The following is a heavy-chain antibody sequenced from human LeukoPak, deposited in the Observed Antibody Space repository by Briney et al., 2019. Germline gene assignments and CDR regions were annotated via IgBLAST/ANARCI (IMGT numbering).Heavy chain of an antibody. CDR2: IYYSGST. Sequence: SETLSLTCTVSGGSISSYYWSWIRQPPGKGLEWIGYIYYSGSTNYNPSLKSRVTISVDTSKNQFSLKLNSVTAADTAVYYCARQPYGSGNDYWGQGTLVTVSS. D-gene: IGHD3-10*01. V-gene: IGHV4-59*01. J-gene: IGHJ4*02. CDR3: ARQPYGSGNDY. CDR1: GGSISSYY.